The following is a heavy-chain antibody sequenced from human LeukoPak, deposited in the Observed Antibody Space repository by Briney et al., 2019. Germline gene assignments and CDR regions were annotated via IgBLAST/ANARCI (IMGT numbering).Heavy chain of an antibody. CDR3: ARNLRDTVTYYYYIDV. D-gene: IGHD4-17*01. CDR1: GYSIRSSDW. CDR2: IYYSGNT. Sequence: PSETLSLTCAVSGYSIRSSDWWGWIRQPPGKGLEWIGYIYYSGNTYYNASLKSRVTMSVDTSKNQFSLKLSSVTAVDTAVYYCARNLRDTVTYYYYIDVWGKGTTVTVSS. V-gene: IGHV4-28*01. J-gene: IGHJ6*03.